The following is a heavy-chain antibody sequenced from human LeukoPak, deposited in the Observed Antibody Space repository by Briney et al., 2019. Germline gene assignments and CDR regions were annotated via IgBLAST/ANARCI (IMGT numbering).Heavy chain of an antibody. CDR2: ISYDGNIR. J-gene: IGHJ4*02. V-gene: IGHV3-30*18. CDR1: GFPFSTYG. D-gene: IGHD2-2*01. CDR3: AQKSMVLLAPAALDY. Sequence: GGSLRLSCAGSGFPFSTYGMHWVRQAPAKGLEWLAIISYDGNIRGYADSVKGRFTISRDNSKSTLYLQMDSLRPEDTAVYYCAQKSMVLLAPAALDYWGQGALVTVSS.